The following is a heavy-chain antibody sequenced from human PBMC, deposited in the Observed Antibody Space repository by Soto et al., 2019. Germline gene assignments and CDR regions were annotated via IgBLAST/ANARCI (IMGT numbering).Heavy chain of an antibody. V-gene: IGHV2-5*01. CDR2: IYWNDDK. CDR1: GFSLSTSGVG. Sequence: SGPTLVNPTQTLTLTCTFSGFSLSTSGVGVGWIRQPPGKALEWLAVIYWNDDKRYSPSLKSRLTITKDTSKNQVVLTMTNMDPVETATYYCAKKRAMDFWSGQTMDVWGQGTTVTLSS. J-gene: IGHJ6*02. CDR3: AKKRAMDFWSGQTMDV. D-gene: IGHD3-3*01.